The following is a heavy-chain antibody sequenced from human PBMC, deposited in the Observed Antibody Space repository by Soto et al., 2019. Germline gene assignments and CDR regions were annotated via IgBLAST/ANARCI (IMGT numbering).Heavy chain of an antibody. CDR2: IFHSGST. CDR1: GGNIRSNNR. Sequence: SETLSLTCTVSGGNIRSNNRWSWVRQPPGKGLEWIGEIFHSGSTNYNPSLKTRVTISVDKSKNQFSLKLSSVTAADTAVYYCARGESASWNDVGAFDIWGQGTMVTVSS. CDR3: ARGESASWNDVGAFDI. D-gene: IGHD1-1*01. J-gene: IGHJ3*02. V-gene: IGHV4-4*02.